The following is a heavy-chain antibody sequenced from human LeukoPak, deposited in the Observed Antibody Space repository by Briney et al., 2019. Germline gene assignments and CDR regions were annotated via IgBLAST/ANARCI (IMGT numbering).Heavy chain of an antibody. CDR1: GYSISSGYY. CDR3: ASGGAVAVAATHFDY. D-gene: IGHD2-15*01. J-gene: IGHJ4*02. Sequence: SETLSLTCAVSGYSISSGYYWGWIRQPPGKGLEWIGSIYHSGSTYYNPSLKSRVTISVDTSKNQFSLKLSSVTAADTAVYYCASGGAVAVAATHFDYWGQGTLVTVSS. V-gene: IGHV4-38-2*01. CDR2: IYHSGST.